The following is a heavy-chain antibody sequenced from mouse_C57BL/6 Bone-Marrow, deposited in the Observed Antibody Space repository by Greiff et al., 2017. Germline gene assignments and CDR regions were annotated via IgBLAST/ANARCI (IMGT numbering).Heavy chain of an antibody. CDR1: GFTFSDYG. CDR3: ARTQVPYYGSSYWYFDV. V-gene: IGHV5-17*01. Sequence: EVQLQESGGGLVKPGGSLKLSCAASGFTFSDYGMHWVRQAPEKGLEWVAYISSGSSTIYYADTVKGRFTISRDNAKNTLFLQMTSLRSEDTSMYYCARTQVPYYGSSYWYFDVWGTGTTVTVSS. CDR2: ISSGSSTI. J-gene: IGHJ1*03. D-gene: IGHD1-1*01.